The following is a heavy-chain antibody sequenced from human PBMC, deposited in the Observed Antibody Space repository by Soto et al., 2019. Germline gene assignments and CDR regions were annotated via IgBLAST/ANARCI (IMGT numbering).Heavy chain of an antibody. CDR1: GYTFTGYY. D-gene: IGHD3-22*01. CDR2: INPNSGGT. J-gene: IGHJ5*02. Sequence: GASVKVSCKASGYTFTGYYMHWVRQAPGQGLEWMGWINPNSGGTNHAQKFQGRVTMTRDTSISTAYMELSRLRSDDTAVYYCARDATMIVVVTNNWFDPWGQGTLVTVSS. V-gene: IGHV1-2*02. CDR3: ARDATMIVVVTNNWFDP.